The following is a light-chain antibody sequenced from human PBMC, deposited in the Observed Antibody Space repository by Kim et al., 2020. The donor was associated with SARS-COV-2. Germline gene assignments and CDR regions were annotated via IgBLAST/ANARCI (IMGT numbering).Light chain of an antibody. V-gene: IGKV3-20*01. J-gene: IGKJ2*01. CDR3: QQYGFSPNT. Sequence: PGERATLSCRASQSVSSYLAWYQQKPGQAPRLLIHGASSRATGIPDRFSGSGSGTDFTLTISRLEPEDFAVYYCQQYGFSPNTFGQGNKLEI. CDR2: GAS. CDR1: QSVSSY.